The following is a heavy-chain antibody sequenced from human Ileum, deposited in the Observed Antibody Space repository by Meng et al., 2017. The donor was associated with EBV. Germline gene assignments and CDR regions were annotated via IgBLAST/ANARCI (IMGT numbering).Heavy chain of an antibody. V-gene: IGHV1-18*01. Sequence: QLQLVQSGAEVKKPGASVRVSCKASGYTFTHHGFSWIRQAPGQGLEWMGGISCYNGDTNYAQKLQGRVTMTTDTSTNTAYMDLRGLRSDDTAVYYCARDPSNTSGRYAYFDYWGQGTLVTVSS. J-gene: IGHJ4*02. CDR2: ISCYNGDT. CDR3: ARDPSNTSGRYAYFDY. CDR1: GYTFTHHG. D-gene: IGHD6-19*01.